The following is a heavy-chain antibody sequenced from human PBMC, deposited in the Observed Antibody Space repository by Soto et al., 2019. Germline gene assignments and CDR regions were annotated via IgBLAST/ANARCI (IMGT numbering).Heavy chain of an antibody. J-gene: IGHJ2*01. Sequence: EVQLVESGGGLVQPGGSLRLSCAASGFTFSSYWMSWVRQAPGKGLEWVANIKQDGSEKYYVDSVKGRFTISRDNAKNSLYLQMNSLRAEDTAVYYCARAEDLYCSGGSCYPGYWYFDLCGRGTLVTVSS. D-gene: IGHD2-15*01. CDR3: ARAEDLYCSGGSCYPGYWYFDL. CDR1: GFTFSSYW. CDR2: IKQDGSEK. V-gene: IGHV3-7*03.